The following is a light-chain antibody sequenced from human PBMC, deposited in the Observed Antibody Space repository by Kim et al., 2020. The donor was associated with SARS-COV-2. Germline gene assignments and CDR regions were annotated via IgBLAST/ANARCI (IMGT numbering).Light chain of an antibody. CDR1: QRVSGMY. CDR2: GTS. J-gene: IGKJ2*01. Sequence: WPSGGRATLSCRARQRVSGMYLARYKQKPGPAPRLLMLGTSTRATGNADRLSGSGSGTDFSLTMRRLGPEGFAVYYCQQYVMLTGSLGQGTKREI. CDR3: QQYVMLTGS. V-gene: IGKV3-20*01.